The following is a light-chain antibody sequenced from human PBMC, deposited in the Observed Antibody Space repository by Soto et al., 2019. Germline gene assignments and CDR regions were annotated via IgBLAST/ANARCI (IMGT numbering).Light chain of an antibody. CDR3: QQRSSWPRA. V-gene: IGKV3-11*01. CDR2: DAS. Sequence: EIVLTQSPATLSLSLGERATLSCRASQNIDTYLVWYQQKPGQAPRLLIYDASKRATGTPDRFSGSGSGTDFTLISSSLAPEDDALYYCQQRSSWPRAFGVGTKVEIK. J-gene: IGKJ4*01. CDR1: QNIDTY.